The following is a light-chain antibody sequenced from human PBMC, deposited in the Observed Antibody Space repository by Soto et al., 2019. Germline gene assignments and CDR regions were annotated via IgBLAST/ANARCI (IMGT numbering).Light chain of an antibody. V-gene: IGLV2-14*01. CDR3: SSYRSTSNYV. J-gene: IGLJ1*01. CDR2: EVS. Sequence: QSALTQPASVSGSPGQSITISCTGTSSDVGGYNYVSWYQLHPGKAPKLMVYEVSNRPSGVSNRFSGSKSGNTASLTISGLQAEDEADYYCSSYRSTSNYVFGSGTKLTVL. CDR1: SSDVGGYNY.